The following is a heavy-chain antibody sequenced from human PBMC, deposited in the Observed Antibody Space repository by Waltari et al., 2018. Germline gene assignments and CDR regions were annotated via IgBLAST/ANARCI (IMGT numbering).Heavy chain of an antibody. CDR3: ARVKICGGDCYPLDY. CDR1: GGSISSHY. CDR2: IYYSGST. D-gene: IGHD2-21*01. J-gene: IGHJ4*02. Sequence: QVQLQESGPGLVKPSETLSLTCTVSGGSISSHYWSWIRQPPGKGLEWIGYIYYSGSTNYNPSLKSRVTISVDTSKNQFSLKLSSVTAADTAVYYCARVKICGGDCYPLDYWGQGTLVTVSS. V-gene: IGHV4-59*11.